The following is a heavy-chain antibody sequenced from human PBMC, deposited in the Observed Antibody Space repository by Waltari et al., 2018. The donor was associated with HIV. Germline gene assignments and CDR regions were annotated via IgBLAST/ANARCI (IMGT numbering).Heavy chain of an antibody. V-gene: IGHV1-69*12. D-gene: IGHD4-17*01. Sequence: QVQLLQSGAEVKNPGSSVKVSCKTSGVTSHTYPISWLRQAPGQGPEWMGGIIALIGKPKYAQKFEGRITITADESTSTTYMEMSGLRSEDTAMYFCARGKLMTTFDDWGQGTLVIVSS. CDR1: GVTSHTYP. CDR2: IIALIGKP. CDR3: ARGKLMTTFDD. J-gene: IGHJ4*02.